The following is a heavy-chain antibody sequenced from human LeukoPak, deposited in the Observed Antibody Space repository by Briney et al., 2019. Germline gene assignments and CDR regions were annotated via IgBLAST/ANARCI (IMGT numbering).Heavy chain of an antibody. CDR3: ATIPGYSSGWYGGYDY. V-gene: IGHV3-21*01. CDR1: GFTFSSYS. D-gene: IGHD6-19*01. CDR2: ISSSSSYI. J-gene: IGHJ4*02. Sequence: PGGSLRLSCAASGFTFSSYSMNWVRQAPRKGLEWVSSISSSSSYIYYADSVKGRFTISRDNAKNSLYLQMNSLRAEDTAVYYCATIPGYSSGWYGGYDYWGPGTLVTVSS.